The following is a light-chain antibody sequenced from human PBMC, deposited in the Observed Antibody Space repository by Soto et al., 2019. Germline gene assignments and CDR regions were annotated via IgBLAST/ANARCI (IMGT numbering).Light chain of an antibody. J-gene: IGLJ2*01. CDR2: DVS. CDR1: SSDVGGYNY. Sequence: QSALTQPASVSGSPGQSITNSCTGTSSDVGGYNYVSWYQQHPGKAPKLMIYDVSNRPSGVSNRFSGSKSGNTASLTISGLQAEDEADYYCSSYTTSSVIIGGGTKLTVL. V-gene: IGLV2-14*01. CDR3: SSYTTSSVI.